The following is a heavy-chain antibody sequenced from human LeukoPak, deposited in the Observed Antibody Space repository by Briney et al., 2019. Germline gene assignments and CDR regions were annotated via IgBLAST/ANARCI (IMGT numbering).Heavy chain of an antibody. CDR1: GYTFTGYY. J-gene: IGHJ4*02. D-gene: IGHD3-9*01. V-gene: IGHV1-2*02. Sequence: ASVKVSCKASGYTFTGYYMHWVRQAPGQGLEWMGWINPNSGGTNYAQKLQGRVTMTRDTSISTAYMELSRLRSDDTAVYYCARGRLEGILTGYLFDYWGQGTLVTVSS. CDR3: ARGRLEGILTGYLFDY. CDR2: INPNSGGT.